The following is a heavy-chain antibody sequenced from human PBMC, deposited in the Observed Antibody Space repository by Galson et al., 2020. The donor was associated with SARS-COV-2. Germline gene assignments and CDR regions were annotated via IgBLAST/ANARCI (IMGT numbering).Heavy chain of an antibody. D-gene: IGHD3-10*01. CDR1: GFTFSSYE. CDR2: ISRSGSTI. J-gene: IGHJ5*02. Sequence: GESLKISCAASGFTFSSYEMNWARQAPGKGLEWVSYISRSGSTIYYADSVKGRFTISRDNAKNSLYLQMNSLRAEDTAVYYCARAVGSGTYCPEWFDPWGQGTLVTVSS. V-gene: IGHV3-48*03. CDR3: ARAVGSGTYCPEWFDP.